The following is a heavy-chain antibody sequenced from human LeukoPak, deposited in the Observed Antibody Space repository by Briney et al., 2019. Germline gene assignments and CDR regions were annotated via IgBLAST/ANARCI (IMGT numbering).Heavy chain of an antibody. Sequence: PGGSLRLSCAASGFTVSSNYMSWVRQAPGKGLEWVSGITGNGGTAYYAGSVKGRFTISRDNSKDTLYLQMNSLRAEDTATYYCAKFTGTTIYYGMDVWGRGTTVTVSS. J-gene: IGHJ6*02. D-gene: IGHD1-7*01. V-gene: IGHV3-23*01. CDR2: ITGNGGTA. CDR3: AKFTGTTIYYGMDV. CDR1: GFTVSSNY.